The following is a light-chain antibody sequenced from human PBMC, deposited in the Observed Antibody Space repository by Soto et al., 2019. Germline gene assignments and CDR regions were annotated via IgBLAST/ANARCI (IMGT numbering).Light chain of an antibody. J-gene: IGKJ2*01. CDR2: GAS. Sequence: EIVLTQSPGTLSLSPGERATLSCRASQSVGSSYLAWYQQKPGQAPRLLIYGASSRATGIPDRFSGSGSGTDFTLTTSRLEPEDFEVYYCQKYGSSGYTFGQAT. V-gene: IGKV3-20*01. CDR3: QKYGSSGYT. CDR1: QSVGSSY.